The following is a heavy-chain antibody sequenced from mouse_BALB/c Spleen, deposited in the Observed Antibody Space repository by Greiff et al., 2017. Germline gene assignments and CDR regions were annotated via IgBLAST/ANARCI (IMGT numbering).Heavy chain of an antibody. CDR1: GYTFTSYW. Sequence: QVQLQQSGAELAKPGASVKMSCKASGYTFTSYWMHWVKQRPGQGLEWIGYINPSTGYTEYNQKFKDKATLTADKSSSTAYMQLSSLTSEDSAVYYCARGWLLQGYFDYWGQGTTLTVSS. CDR2: INPSTGYT. D-gene: IGHD2-3*01. CDR3: ARGWLLQGYFDY. J-gene: IGHJ2*01. V-gene: IGHV1-7*01.